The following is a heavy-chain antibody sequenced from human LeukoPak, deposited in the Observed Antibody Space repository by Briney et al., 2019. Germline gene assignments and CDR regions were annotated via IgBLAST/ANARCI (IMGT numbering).Heavy chain of an antibody. CDR1: GFTFSSYW. CDR3: AKTLHDSLFEDY. V-gene: IGHV3-7*01. Sequence: PGESLRLSCAASGFTFSSYWMNWVRQAPGKGLEWVASIKQDGSEKYYVDSVKGRFTISRDNAKNSLYPQMNSLRAEDTAVFYCAKTLHDSLFEDYWGQGTLVTVSS. J-gene: IGHJ4*02. D-gene: IGHD3-9*01. CDR2: IKQDGSEK.